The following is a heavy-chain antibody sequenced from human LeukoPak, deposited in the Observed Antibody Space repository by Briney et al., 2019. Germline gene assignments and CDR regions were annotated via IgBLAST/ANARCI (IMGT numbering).Heavy chain of an antibody. CDR3: ARGRGNPTHFDY. J-gene: IGHJ4*02. CDR2: IIPILGIA. V-gene: IGHV1-69*02. CDR1: VGTVSSYT. Sequence: EASVKVSCKASVGTVSSYTISWVRQAPGQGLEWMGRIIPILGIANYAQKFQGRVTITADESTSTAYMELSSLRSEDTAVYYCARGRGNPTHFDYWGQGTLVTVSS. D-gene: IGHD3-16*01.